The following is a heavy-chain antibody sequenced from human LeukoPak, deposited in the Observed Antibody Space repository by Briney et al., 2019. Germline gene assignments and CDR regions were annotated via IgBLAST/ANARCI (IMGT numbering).Heavy chain of an antibody. Sequence: ASVKVSCKASGYTFTSYDINWVRQATGQGLEWMGWMNPNSGNTGYAQKFQGRVTMTRNTSISTAYMELSSLRSEGTAVYYCARGAPPPYYDFWSGYANYYYGMDVWGQGTTVTVSS. CDR1: GYTFTSYD. V-gene: IGHV1-8*01. D-gene: IGHD3-3*01. CDR3: ARGAPPPYYDFWSGYANYYYGMDV. J-gene: IGHJ6*02. CDR2: MNPNSGNT.